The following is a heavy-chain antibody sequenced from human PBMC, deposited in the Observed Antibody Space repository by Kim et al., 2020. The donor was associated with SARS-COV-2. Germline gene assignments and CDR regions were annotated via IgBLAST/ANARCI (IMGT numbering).Heavy chain of an antibody. CDR2: IDPSDSYT. D-gene: IGHD6-13*01. V-gene: IGHV5-10-1*01. Sequence: GESLKISCKGSGYSFTSYWISWVRQMPGKGLEWMGRIDPSDSYTNYSPSFQGHVTISADKSISTAYLQWSSLKASDTAMYYCAREAGYSGPGYYYYGMDVWGQGTTVTVSS. CDR3: AREAGYSGPGYYYYGMDV. J-gene: IGHJ6*02. CDR1: GYSFTSYW.